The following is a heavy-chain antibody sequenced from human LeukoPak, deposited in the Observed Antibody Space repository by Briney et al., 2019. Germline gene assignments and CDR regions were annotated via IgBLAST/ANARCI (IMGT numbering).Heavy chain of an antibody. CDR2: ISGSGGST. J-gene: IGHJ4*02. CDR1: GFTFSDYW. Sequence: GGSLRLSCAASGFTFSDYWMHWVRQAPGKGLEWVSAISGSGGSTYYADSVKGRFTISRDNSKNTLYLQMNSLRAEDTAVYYCAKVPTYYYDSSGYYTDYWGQGTLVTVSS. D-gene: IGHD3-22*01. V-gene: IGHV3-23*01. CDR3: AKVPTYYYDSSGYYTDY.